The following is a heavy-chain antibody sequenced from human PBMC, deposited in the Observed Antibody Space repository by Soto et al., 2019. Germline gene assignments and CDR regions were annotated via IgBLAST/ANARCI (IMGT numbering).Heavy chain of an antibody. CDR1: GFTFDDYA. Sequence: DVQLVESGGGLVQPGRSLRLSCAASGFTFDDYAMHWVRQAPGKGLEWVSGISWNSGSIGYADSVKGRFTISRDNAKNSLYLQMNSLRAEDTALYYCAKDIDGVVVVAATGVGFDYWGQGTLVTVSS. D-gene: IGHD2-15*01. CDR2: ISWNSGSI. V-gene: IGHV3-9*01. CDR3: AKDIDGVVVVAATGVGFDY. J-gene: IGHJ4*02.